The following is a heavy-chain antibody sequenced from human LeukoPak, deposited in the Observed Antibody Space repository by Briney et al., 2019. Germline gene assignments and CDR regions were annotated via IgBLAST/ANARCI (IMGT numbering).Heavy chain of an antibody. CDR2: ISHSGST. CDR1: GYSISSGYY. V-gene: IGHV4-38-2*01. D-gene: IGHD3-10*01. Sequence: PSETLSLTCAVSGYSISSGYYWGWIRQPPGKGLEWIGSISHSGSTYYNPSLKSRVTISVDTSKNQFSLKLSSVTAADTAAYYCARAGSLGGTTGYWGQGTLVTVSS. CDR3: ARAGSLGGTTGY. J-gene: IGHJ4*02.